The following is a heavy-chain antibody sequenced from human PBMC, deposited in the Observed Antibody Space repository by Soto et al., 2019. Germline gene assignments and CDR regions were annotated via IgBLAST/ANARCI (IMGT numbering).Heavy chain of an antibody. J-gene: IGHJ4*02. D-gene: IGHD2-2*01. CDR2: IIPILGIA. CDR3: ARDIYQPSSN. Sequence: GASVKVSCKASGYSFSFYGINWVRQAPGQGLEWMGRIIPILGIANYAQKFQGRVTITADKSTSTAYMELSSLRSEDTAVYYCARDIYQPSSNCGQGTLVTVSS. CDR1: GYSFSFYG. V-gene: IGHV1-69*04.